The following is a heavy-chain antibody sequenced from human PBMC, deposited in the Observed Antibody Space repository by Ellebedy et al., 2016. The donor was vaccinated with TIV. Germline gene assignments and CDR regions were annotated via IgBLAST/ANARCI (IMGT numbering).Heavy chain of an antibody. V-gene: IGHV4-59*12. CDR1: GGSFSGYY. CDR3: ARSVSGDYESLNGMDV. Sequence: MPSETLSLTCAVYGGSFSGYYWSWIRQPPGKGLEWIGYIYYSGSTNYNPSLKSRVTISVDTSKNQFSLKLSSVTAADTAVYYCARSVSGDYESLNGMDVWGQGTTVTVSS. CDR2: IYYSGST. J-gene: IGHJ6*02. D-gene: IGHD4-17*01.